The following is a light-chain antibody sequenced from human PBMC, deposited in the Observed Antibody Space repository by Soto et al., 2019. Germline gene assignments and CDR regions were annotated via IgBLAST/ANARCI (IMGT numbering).Light chain of an antibody. J-gene: IGKJ1*01. CDR1: QSVTNN. Sequence: EIGMTQSPATVSVYKGERATLSCRASQSVTNNLAWYQQKPGQAPMLLIDASSTRATGIPARFSGSGSGTEFTLTISSLQSEDFAVYYCQEYNNWPGTVGQGTKVDIK. V-gene: IGKV3-15*01. CDR2: ASS. CDR3: QEYNNWPGT.